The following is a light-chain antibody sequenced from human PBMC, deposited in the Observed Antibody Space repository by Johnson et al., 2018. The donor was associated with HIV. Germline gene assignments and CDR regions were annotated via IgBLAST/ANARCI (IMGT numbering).Light chain of an antibody. Sequence: QSVLTQPPSVSAAPGQKVTISCSGSTSNIGKSYVSWYQQLPGTAPKLLIYDINRRPSGTPDRFSGSKSGTSATLAISALKTGGEADYYCGTCDGSGGVFGTGTNVSVL. CDR1: TSNIGKSY. J-gene: IGLJ1*01. V-gene: IGLV1-51*01. CDR3: GTCDGSGGV. CDR2: DIN.